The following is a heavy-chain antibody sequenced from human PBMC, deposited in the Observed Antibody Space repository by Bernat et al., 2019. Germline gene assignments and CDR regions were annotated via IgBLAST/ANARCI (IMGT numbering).Heavy chain of an antibody. CDR1: GFTFSNAW. CDR3: TADPAVVLGKEYCSGGSCYAQAFDY. V-gene: IGHV3-15*01. D-gene: IGHD2-15*01. J-gene: IGHJ4*01. CDR2: IKIKTDGGTT. Sequence: GFTFSNAWMSWVLQAPGKGLEWVGRIKIKTDGGTTDYAAPVKGRFTISRDDSKNTLYLQMNSLKTDETAVYYWTADPAVVLGKEYCSGGSCYAQAFDYWG.